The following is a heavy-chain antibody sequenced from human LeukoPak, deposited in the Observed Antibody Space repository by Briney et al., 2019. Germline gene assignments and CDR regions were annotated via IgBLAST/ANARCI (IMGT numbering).Heavy chain of an antibody. CDR2: RSHSGTT. CDR1: GGSISSYF. V-gene: IGHV4-59*08. CDR3: ARWDDSAWAFGN. Sequence: SETLSLTCIVSGGSISSYFWNWIRQSPGKGLEWIGYRSHSGTTSYSSSLKSRVTISVDTSKNQLSLKLTSVTAADTAVYYCARWDDSAWAFGNWGPGTLVTVSS. D-gene: IGHD6-19*01. J-gene: IGHJ4*02.